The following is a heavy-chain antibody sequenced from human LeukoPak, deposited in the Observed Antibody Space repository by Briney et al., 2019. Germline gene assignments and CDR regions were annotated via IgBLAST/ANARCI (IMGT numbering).Heavy chain of an antibody. Sequence: SETLSLTCTVSGGSISSSSYYWGWIRQPPGKGLEWIGSIYYSGSTYYNPSLKSRVTISVDTSKNQFSLKLSSVTAADTAVYYCARRSPVYDILTGYYDYYGMDVWGQGTTVTVSS. D-gene: IGHD3-9*01. J-gene: IGHJ6*02. V-gene: IGHV4-39*01. CDR2: IYYSGST. CDR3: ARRSPVYDILTGYYDYYGMDV. CDR1: GGSISSSSYY.